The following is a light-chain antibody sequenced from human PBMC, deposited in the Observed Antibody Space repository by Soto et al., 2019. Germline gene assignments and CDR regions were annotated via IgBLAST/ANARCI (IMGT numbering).Light chain of an antibody. CDR3: QQRSNWPST. CDR2: DAS. J-gene: IGKJ4*01. CDR1: QSVSSY. V-gene: IGKV3-11*01. Sequence: EIVLTQSPATLSLSPGERAALSCRASQSVSSYLAWYQQKPGQAPRLLIYDASKRAPGIPPRFTGSRSGTDFTLTISSLEPEDFAVYFCQQRSNWPSTFGGGTKVEI.